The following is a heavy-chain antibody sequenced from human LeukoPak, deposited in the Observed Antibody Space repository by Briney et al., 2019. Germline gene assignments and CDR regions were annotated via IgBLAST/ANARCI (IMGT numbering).Heavy chain of an antibody. D-gene: IGHD2-21*02. J-gene: IGHJ3*02. CDR3: ASGRTYCGGDCQNDAFDI. CDR1: GYSFTSYW. V-gene: IGHV5-51*01. CDR2: IYPGDSDT. Sequence: RESLKISCKGSGYSFTSYWIGWVRQMPGKGLEWMGIIYPGDSDTRYSPSFQGQVTMSADKSISTAYLQWSSLKASDTAMYYCASGRTYCGGDCQNDAFDIWGQGTMVTVSS.